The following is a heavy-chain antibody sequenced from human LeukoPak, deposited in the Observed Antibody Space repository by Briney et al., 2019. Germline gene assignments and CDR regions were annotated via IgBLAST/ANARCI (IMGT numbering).Heavy chain of an antibody. V-gene: IGHV4-38-2*01. D-gene: IGHD1-26*01. CDR3: ARLIVGTTYGDY. CDR1: GYSTSSGYY. J-gene: IGHJ4*02. CDR2: IYHSGSI. Sequence: SETLSLTRAVSGYSTSSGYYWGWIRQPPGKGLEWIGNIYHSGSIYYNPSLKSRVTISVNTSKNQFSLKLSSVTAADTAVYYCARLIVGTTYGDYWGQGTLVTVSS.